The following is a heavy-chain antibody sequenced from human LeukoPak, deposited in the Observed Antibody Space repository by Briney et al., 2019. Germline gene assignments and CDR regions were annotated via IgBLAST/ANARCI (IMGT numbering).Heavy chain of an antibody. CDR3: ARDRTDSYGDYWIEY. V-gene: IGHV3-53*01. J-gene: IGHJ4*02. CDR2: IYSGGRI. CDR1: GFTVSNNY. D-gene: IGHD4-17*01. Sequence: GGSLRLSCAASGFTVSNNYMNWVRQAPGKGLEWVSVIYSGGRIDYADSVEGRFTISRDNSKNTVYLQMNSLRAEDTAVYYCARDRTDSYGDYWIEYWGQGTLVTVSS.